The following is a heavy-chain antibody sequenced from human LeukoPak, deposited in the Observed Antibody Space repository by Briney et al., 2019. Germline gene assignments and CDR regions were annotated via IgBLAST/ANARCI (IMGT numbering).Heavy chain of an antibody. J-gene: IGHJ6*03. D-gene: IGHD3-10*01. CDR1: GGSISSYY. V-gene: IGHV4-4*07. Sequence: SETPSLTCTVSGGSISSYYWSWIRQPAGKGLEWIGRISSSGSTNYNPSLKSRVTISVDTSKNQFSLKLSSVTAADTAVYYCARGGRAYYGSGSYYKIYYYYYMDVWGKGTTVTVSS. CDR3: ARGGRAYYGSGSYYKIYYYYYMDV. CDR2: ISSSGST.